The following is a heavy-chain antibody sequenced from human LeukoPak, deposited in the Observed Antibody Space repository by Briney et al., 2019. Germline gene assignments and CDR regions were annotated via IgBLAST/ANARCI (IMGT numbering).Heavy chain of an antibody. V-gene: IGHV4-4*07. J-gene: IGHJ4*02. CDR1: GGSITRYY. D-gene: IGHD3-22*01. CDR2: IYGSGTT. Sequence: PSETLSLTCSVSGGSITRYYWSWIRQPAGKGLEWFGRIYGSGTTNYNPALESRVSLSVDTSKNQFSLKLRSVTAADTAVYYCARWYYDSSGYYFFDYWGQGTLVTVSS. CDR3: ARWYYDSSGYYFFDY.